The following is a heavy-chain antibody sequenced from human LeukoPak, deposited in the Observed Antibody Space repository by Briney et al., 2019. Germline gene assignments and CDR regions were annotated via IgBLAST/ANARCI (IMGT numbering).Heavy chain of an antibody. CDR3: ARGRTLKAWFDP. CDR2: IYTSGST. J-gene: IGHJ5*02. D-gene: IGHD1-14*01. V-gene: IGHV4-4*07. CDR1: GGSISSYY. Sequence: SETLSLTCTVSGGSISSYYWSWIRQPAGKGLEWIGRIYTSGSTNYNPSLKSRVTISVDTSKNQFSLKLSSVTAADTAVYYCARGRTLKAWFDPWGQGTLVTVSS.